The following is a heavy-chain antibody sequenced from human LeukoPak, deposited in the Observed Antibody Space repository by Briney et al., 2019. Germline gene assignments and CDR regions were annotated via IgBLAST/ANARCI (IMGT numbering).Heavy chain of an antibody. D-gene: IGHD4-23*01. V-gene: IGHV1-3*03. CDR1: GFTFSNYG. J-gene: IGHJ4*02. CDR2: INAGNGNT. Sequence: GGSVKLSCEASGFTFSNYGMHWVRQAPGQRLEWMVWINAGNGNTKYSDELKGRVTITRDTAANTVYLELNSLRSEDPAVYYCARTRDYGGNWGFDYWGQGTLVTVSS. CDR3: ARTRDYGGNWGFDY.